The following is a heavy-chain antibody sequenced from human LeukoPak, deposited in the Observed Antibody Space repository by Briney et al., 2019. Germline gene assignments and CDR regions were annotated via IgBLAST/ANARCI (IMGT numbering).Heavy chain of an antibody. J-gene: IGHJ3*02. V-gene: IGHV4-30-4*08. Sequence: PSETLSLTCTVPGGSISSGDYYWSWIRQPPGKGLEWIGYIYYSGSTYYNPSLKSRVTISVDTSKNQFSLNLSSVTAADTAVYYCARDRSGYSYSQYFNMWGQGTMVTVSP. D-gene: IGHD5-18*01. CDR2: IYYSGST. CDR3: ARDRSGYSYSQYFNM. CDR1: GGSISSGDYY.